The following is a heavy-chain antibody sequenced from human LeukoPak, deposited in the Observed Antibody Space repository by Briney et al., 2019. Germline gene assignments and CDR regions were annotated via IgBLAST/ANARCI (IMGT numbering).Heavy chain of an antibody. J-gene: IGHJ3*02. CDR2: INPNSGGT. Sequence: ASVKVSCKASGYTFTGYYMHWVRQAPGQGLEWMGWINPNSGGTNYAQKFQGRVTMTRDTSISTAYMELSTLRSDDTAVYYCARDRSEVRGVNLDAFDIWGQGTMVTVSS. V-gene: IGHV1-2*02. CDR1: GYTFTGYY. D-gene: IGHD3-10*01. CDR3: ARDRSEVRGVNLDAFDI.